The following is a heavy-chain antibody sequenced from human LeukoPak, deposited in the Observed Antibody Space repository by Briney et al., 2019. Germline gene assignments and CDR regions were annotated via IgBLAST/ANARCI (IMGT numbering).Heavy chain of an antibody. J-gene: IGHJ3*02. CDR2: ISSSSSYI. D-gene: IGHD3-9*01. V-gene: IGHV3-21*01. CDR1: GFTFSSYS. Sequence: GGSLRLSCAASGFTFSSYSMNWVRQAPGKGLEWVSSISSSSSYIYYADSVKGRFTISRDNAKNSLYLQMNSLRAEDTAVYYCARDGATSHDILTGPRAFDIWGQGTMVTVSS. CDR3: ARDGATSHDILTGPRAFDI.